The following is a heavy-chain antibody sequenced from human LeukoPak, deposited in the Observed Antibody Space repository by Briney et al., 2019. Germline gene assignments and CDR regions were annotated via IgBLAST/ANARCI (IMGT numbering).Heavy chain of an antibody. D-gene: IGHD2-2*01. CDR3: ARDRLSCSSTSCYSYCYYYMDV. CDR1: GYTFTGYH. V-gene: IGHV1-2*02. J-gene: IGHJ6*03. CDR2: ISPNSGGT. Sequence: ASVKVSCTASGYTFTGYHMHWVRQAPGQGLEWMGWISPNSGGTNYAQKFQGRVTMTRDTSINTAYMELSRLRSDDTAVYYCARDRLSCSSTSCYSYCYYYMDVWGKGTTVTVSS.